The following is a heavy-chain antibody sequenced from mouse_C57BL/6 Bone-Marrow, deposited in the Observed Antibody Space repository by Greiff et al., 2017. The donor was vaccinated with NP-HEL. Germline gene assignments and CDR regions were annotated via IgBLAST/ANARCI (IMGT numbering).Heavy chain of an antibody. CDR1: GFTFSNYW. D-gene: IGHD3-2*02. V-gene: IGHV6-3*01. Sequence: EVQVVESGGGLVQPGGSMKLSCVASGFTFSNYWMNWVRQSPEKGLEWVAQIRLKSDNYATHYAESVKGRFTISRDDSKSSVYLQMNNLRAEDTGIYYCTLDSSGYGAWFAYWGQGTLVTVSA. CDR2: IRLKSDNYAT. CDR3: TLDSSGYGAWFAY. J-gene: IGHJ3*01.